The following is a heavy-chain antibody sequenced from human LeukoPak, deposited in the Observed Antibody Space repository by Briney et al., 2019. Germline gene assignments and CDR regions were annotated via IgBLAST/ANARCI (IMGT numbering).Heavy chain of an antibody. Sequence: PGGSLRLSCAASGFTLDDYAMHWVRQAPGKGLEWVSLISGDGGSTYYADSVKGRFTISRDNSKNSLYLQMNSLRTEDTALYYCARKHLESSSWYLPFDYWGQGTLVTVSS. CDR3: ARKHLESSSWYLPFDY. CDR1: GFTLDDYA. J-gene: IGHJ4*02. V-gene: IGHV3-43*02. D-gene: IGHD6-13*01. CDR2: ISGDGGST.